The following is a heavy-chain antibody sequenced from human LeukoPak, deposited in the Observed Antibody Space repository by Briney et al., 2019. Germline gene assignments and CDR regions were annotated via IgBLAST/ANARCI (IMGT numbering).Heavy chain of an antibody. CDR2: IYHRGST. CDR3: ARVRGYCSSTICYRYYFDY. J-gene: IGHJ4*02. Sequence: SETLSLTCTVSGYSISSGYYWGWIRQPPGKGLEWIGTIYHRGSTYYNPSLKSRVTISVDTSKNQFSLKLTSVTAADTAVYYCARVRGYCSSTICYRYYFDYWGQGTLVTVSP. V-gene: IGHV4-38-2*02. D-gene: IGHD2-2*01. CDR1: GYSISSGYY.